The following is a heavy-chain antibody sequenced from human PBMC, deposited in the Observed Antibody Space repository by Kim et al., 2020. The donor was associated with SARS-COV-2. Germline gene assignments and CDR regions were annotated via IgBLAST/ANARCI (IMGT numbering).Heavy chain of an antibody. CDR3: ARGVSGYFQYYFDY. Sequence: SETLSLTCTVSGGSISSGGYYWSWIRQHPGKGLEWIGYIYYSGSTYYNPSLKSRVTISVDTSKNQFSLKLSSVTAADTAVYYCARGVSGYFQYYFDYWGQGTLVTVSS. J-gene: IGHJ4*02. CDR1: GGSISSGGYY. D-gene: IGHD3-22*01. CDR2: IYYSGST. V-gene: IGHV4-31*03.